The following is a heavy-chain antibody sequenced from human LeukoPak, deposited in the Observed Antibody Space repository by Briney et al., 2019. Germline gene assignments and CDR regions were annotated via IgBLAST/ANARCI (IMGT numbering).Heavy chain of an antibody. CDR1: GGSISSSSYY. V-gene: IGHV4-61*05. CDR3: ARVNGGRAFDI. D-gene: IGHD1-1*01. J-gene: IGHJ3*02. Sequence: PSETLSLTCTVSGGSISSSSYYWGWIRQPPGKGPEWIGYIYYSGSTNYNPSLKSRVTISVDTSKNQFSLKLSSVTAADTAVYYCARVNGGRAFDIWGQGTMVTVSS. CDR2: IYYSGST.